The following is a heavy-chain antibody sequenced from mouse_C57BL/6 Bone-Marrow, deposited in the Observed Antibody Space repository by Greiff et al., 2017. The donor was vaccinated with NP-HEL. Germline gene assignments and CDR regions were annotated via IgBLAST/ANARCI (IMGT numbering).Heavy chain of an antibody. CDR1: GYSITSDY. V-gene: IGHV3-8*01. CDR3: ARYITTVVADWYFDV. CDR2: ISYSGST. Sequence: EVQLQQSGPGLAKPSQTLSLTCSVTGYSITSDYWNWIRKFPGNKLEYMGYISYSGSTYYNPSLKSRISITRDTAKNQYYLQVNSVTTEDTATYDCARYITTVVADWYFDVWGTGTTVTVAS. J-gene: IGHJ1*03. D-gene: IGHD1-1*01.